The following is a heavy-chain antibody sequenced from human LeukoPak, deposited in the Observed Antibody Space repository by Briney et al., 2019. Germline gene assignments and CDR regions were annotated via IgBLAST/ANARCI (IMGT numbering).Heavy chain of an antibody. CDR1: GYTFTSYA. CDR2: ISAYNGNT. V-gene: IGHV1-18*01. J-gene: IGHJ4*02. D-gene: IGHD2-8*01. CDR3: ARDRASKYCTNGVCSPRDY. Sequence: ASVKVSCKASGYTFTSYAMNWVRQAPGQGLEWMGWISAYNGNTNYAQKLQGRVTMTTDTSTSTAYMELRSLRSDDTAVYYCARDRASKYCTNGVCSPRDYWGQGTLVTVSS.